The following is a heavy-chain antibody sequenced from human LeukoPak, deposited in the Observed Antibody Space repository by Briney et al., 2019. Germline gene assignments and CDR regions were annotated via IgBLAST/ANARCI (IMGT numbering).Heavy chain of an antibody. CDR3: ARETPRRGETRDGYR. D-gene: IGHD5-24*01. CDR2: IKEDGSET. J-gene: IGHJ4*02. Sequence: GGSLRLSCAASGFTFSNAWMSWVRQAPGKGLECLANIKEDGSETYYADSVKGRFTISRDNPKNLLFLQINSLRVEDTAVYYCARETPRRGETRDGYRWGQGTLVTVSS. CDR1: GFTFSNAW. V-gene: IGHV3-7*01.